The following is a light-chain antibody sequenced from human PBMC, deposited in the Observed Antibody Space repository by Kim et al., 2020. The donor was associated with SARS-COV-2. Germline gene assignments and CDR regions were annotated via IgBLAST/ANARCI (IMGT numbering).Light chain of an antibody. CDR1: QGIRND. CDR3: LQHNSYPYT. CDR2: AAS. J-gene: IGKJ2*01. V-gene: IGKV1-17*01. Sequence: AWVGDRVTMTCRASQGIRNDLGWFQQKPGNAPKRLINAASSLQSGVPSRFSGSGSGTQFTLPISSLQPEDLATYFCLQHNSYPYTFGQGTKLEI.